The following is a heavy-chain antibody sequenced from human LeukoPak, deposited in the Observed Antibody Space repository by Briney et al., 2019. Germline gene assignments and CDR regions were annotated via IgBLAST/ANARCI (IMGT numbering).Heavy chain of an antibody. V-gene: IGHV3-48*03. CDR2: ISSSGSTI. CDR3: ARVRGSGYYFYYDY. Sequence: GGSLRLSCAASAFTFSSYEMNWVRQAPGKGLEWVSYISSSGSTIYYADSVKGRFTISRDNAKNSLYLQMNSLRAADTAYYNCARVRGSGYYFYYDYRGQGTLVTVSS. D-gene: IGHD3-22*01. CDR1: AFTFSSYE. J-gene: IGHJ4*02.